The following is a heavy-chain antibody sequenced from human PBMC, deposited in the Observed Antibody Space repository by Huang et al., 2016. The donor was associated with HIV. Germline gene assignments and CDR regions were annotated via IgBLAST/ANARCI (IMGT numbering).Heavy chain of an antibody. CDR2: NRYEGSKT. CDR1: GFTFSSFG. CDR3: AKDEKQFCTGGSCHSSNIDS. D-gene: IGHD2-8*02. Sequence: QVQLVESGGGAVQPGGSLRLSCAAAGFTFSSFGMHWVVQRPGQGLEWLTFNRYEGSKTTYADSVKGRFTISRDKSDNTLFLQMNTLTSDDTALYYCAKDEKQFCTGGSCHSSNIDSWGQGTLVTVSS. J-gene: IGHJ4*02. V-gene: IGHV3-30*02.